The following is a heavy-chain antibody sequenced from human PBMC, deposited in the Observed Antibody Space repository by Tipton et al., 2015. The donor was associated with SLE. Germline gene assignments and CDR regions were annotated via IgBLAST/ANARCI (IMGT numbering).Heavy chain of an antibody. CDR2: IYHSGST. CDR3: ARVPVARSRGWFDP. D-gene: IGHD3-10*01. Sequence: TLSLTCAVSGGSISSGGYSWSWIRQPPGKGLEWIGYIYHSGSTYYNPSLKSRVTISVDTPKNQFSLKLSSVTAADTAVYYCARVPVARSRGWFDPWGQGTLVTVSS. CDR1: GGSISSGGYS. J-gene: IGHJ5*02. V-gene: IGHV4-30-2*01.